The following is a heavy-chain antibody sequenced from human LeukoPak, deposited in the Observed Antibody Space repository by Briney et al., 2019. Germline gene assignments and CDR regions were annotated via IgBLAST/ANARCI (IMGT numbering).Heavy chain of an antibody. D-gene: IGHD3-9*01. CDR3: ARGNILTGYEY. J-gene: IGHJ4*02. CDR1: GFTFSTYD. Sequence: GGSLRLSCAASGFTFSTYDMHWVRQATGKGLEWVSAIGFAGDTYYSGSVKGRFTISRENGKNFLFLQMNSLRAGDTAVYYCARGNILTGYEYWGQGTLVTVSS. V-gene: IGHV3-13*04. CDR2: IGFAGDT.